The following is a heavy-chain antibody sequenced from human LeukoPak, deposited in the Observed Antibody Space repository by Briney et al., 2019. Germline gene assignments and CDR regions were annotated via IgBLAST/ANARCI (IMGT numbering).Heavy chain of an antibody. Sequence: SETLSLTCSVFGDSISSFYWNWIRQPPGKGLEWIGNIFHSGTTNYNPSFKSRVTMSVDTSKNQVSLRLTSVTAADRATYYCAKLGLRGPSHINWFDPWGQGILVTVSS. D-gene: IGHD1-26*01. J-gene: IGHJ5*02. CDR3: AKLGLRGPSHINWFDP. CDR1: GDSISSFY. CDR2: IFHSGTT. V-gene: IGHV4-59*08.